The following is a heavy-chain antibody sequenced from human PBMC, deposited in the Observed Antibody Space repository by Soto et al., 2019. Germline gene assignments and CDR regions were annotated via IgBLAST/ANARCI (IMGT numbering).Heavy chain of an antibody. CDR3: ANDGRSTVPY. V-gene: IGHV3-23*01. J-gene: IGHJ4*02. Sequence: EVQLLESGGGLVQPGGSLRLSCAASGFTFSSYAMSWVRQAPGKGLEWVSAISGSGGSTYYADSVKGRFTISRDNSNNTLYLQMISLTAEDTAVYYCANDGRSTVPYWGQGTRVTVSS. CDR2: ISGSGGST. D-gene: IGHD4-17*01. CDR1: GFTFSSYA.